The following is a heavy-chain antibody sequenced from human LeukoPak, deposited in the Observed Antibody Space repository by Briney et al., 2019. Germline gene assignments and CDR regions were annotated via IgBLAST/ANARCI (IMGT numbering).Heavy chain of an antibody. J-gene: IGHJ5*02. Sequence: SETLSLTCTVSGGSISSGGYYWSWIRRHPGKGLEWIGYIYYSGSTYYNPSLKSRVTISVDTSKNQFSLKLSSVTAADTAVYYCARRYCSGGSCYSDNWFDPWGQGTLVTVSS. D-gene: IGHD2-15*01. V-gene: IGHV4-31*03. CDR3: ARRYCSGGSCYSDNWFDP. CDR1: GGSISSGGYY. CDR2: IYYSGST.